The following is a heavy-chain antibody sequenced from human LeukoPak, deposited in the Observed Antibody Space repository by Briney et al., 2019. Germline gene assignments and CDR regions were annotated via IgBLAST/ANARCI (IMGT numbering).Heavy chain of an antibody. CDR1: GFTFSSYA. CDR2: ISGSGGST. V-gene: IGHV3-23*01. J-gene: IGHJ2*01. CDR3: ATQGIYSDWYFDL. Sequence: GGSLRLSCAASGFTFSSYAMSWVRQAPGKGLEWVSIISGSGGSTYYADSVRGRFTISRDNSKNTLHLQMNSLRAEDTAVYYCATQGIYSDWYFDLWDRGTLVTVSS. D-gene: IGHD1-26*01.